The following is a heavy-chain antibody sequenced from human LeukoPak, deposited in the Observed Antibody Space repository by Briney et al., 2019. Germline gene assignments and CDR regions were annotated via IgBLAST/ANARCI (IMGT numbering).Heavy chain of an antibody. CDR2: INPSGGST. D-gene: IGHD5-24*01. CDR1: GYTFTSYY. J-gene: IGHJ4*02. CDR3: ARPLGRVEMATPAYGY. V-gene: IGHV1-46*01. Sequence: GASVKVSCKASGYTFTSYYMHWVRQAPGQGLEWMGIINPSGGSTSYAQKFQGRVTMTRDTSTSTVYMELSSLRSEDTAVYYCARPLGRVEMATPAYGYWGQGTLVTVSS.